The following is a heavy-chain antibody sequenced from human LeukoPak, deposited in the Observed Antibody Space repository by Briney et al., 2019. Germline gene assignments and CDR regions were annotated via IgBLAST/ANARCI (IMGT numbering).Heavy chain of an antibody. CDR1: GGSIISSSYY. CDR3: ARDAKSSSSWYGAHNWFDP. Sequence: SETLSLTCTVSGGSIISSSYYWGWIRQPPGKGLAWIGSIYYSGSTYYNPSLKSRVTISVDTSKNQFSLKLSSVTAADTAVYYCARDAKSSSSWYGAHNWFDPWGQGTLVTVSS. V-gene: IGHV4-39*07. CDR2: IYYSGST. J-gene: IGHJ5*02. D-gene: IGHD6-13*01.